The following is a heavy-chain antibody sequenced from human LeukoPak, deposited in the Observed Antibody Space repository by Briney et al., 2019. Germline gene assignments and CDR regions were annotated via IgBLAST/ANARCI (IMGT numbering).Heavy chain of an antibody. CDR3: ARDPQRGWFDP. CDR2: IKQDGSEK. Sequence: GGSLRLSCAASGFTFSSYLMSWVRQAPGKGLEWVANIKQDGSEKYYVDSVKGRFTISRDNAKNSLYLQMNSLRAEDTAVYYCARDPQRGWFDPWGQGTLVTVSS. CDR1: GFTFSSYL. V-gene: IGHV3-7*01. J-gene: IGHJ5*02.